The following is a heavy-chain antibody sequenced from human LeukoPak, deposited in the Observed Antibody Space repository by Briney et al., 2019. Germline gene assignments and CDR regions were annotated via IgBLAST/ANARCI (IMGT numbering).Heavy chain of an antibody. V-gene: IGHV4-4*07. CDR1: GDSIRNYF. CDR2: IYTSGST. CDR3: ARESKSYDGSGFHHDP. D-gene: IGHD3-22*01. Sequence: SETLSLTCTVSGDSIRNYFWSWIRQPAGKGLEWVGRIYTSGSTDYNPSLKSRVTLSVDTSKNQFSLKLWSVTAADTAVYYCARESKSYDGSGFHHDPWGQGTLVTVSS. J-gene: IGHJ5*02.